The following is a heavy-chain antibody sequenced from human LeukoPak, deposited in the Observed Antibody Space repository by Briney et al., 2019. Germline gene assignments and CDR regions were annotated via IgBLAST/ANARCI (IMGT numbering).Heavy chain of an antibody. CDR2: ISGSGGST. D-gene: IGHD2-15*01. CDR3: AKDLPRYCSGGSCYELLDY. Sequence: GGSLRLSCAASGFTFSSYAMSWVRQAPGKGLEWVSAISGSGGSTYYADSVKGRFTISRDNSKNTLYLQMNSLRAEDTAVYYCAKDLPRYCSGGSCYELLDYWGQGTLVTVSS. J-gene: IGHJ4*02. V-gene: IGHV3-23*01. CDR1: GFTFSSYA.